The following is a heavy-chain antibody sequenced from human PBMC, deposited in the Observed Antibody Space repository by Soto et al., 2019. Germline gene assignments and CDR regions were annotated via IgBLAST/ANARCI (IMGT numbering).Heavy chain of an antibody. CDR2: IGGSGGYK. CDR1: GFFFSSYA. V-gene: IGHV3-23*01. Sequence: EVQLLESGGGLVQPGGSLRLSYAASGFFFSSYAMSWVRQAPGKGLEWVSGIGGSGGYKSYADSVKGRFTISRDNSKNTLYLQMESLGAEDTAVYYGAKDAAMVSSTFNYFDYWGQGTLVAVSS. CDR3: AKDAAMVSSTFNYFDY. D-gene: IGHD6-13*01. J-gene: IGHJ4*02.